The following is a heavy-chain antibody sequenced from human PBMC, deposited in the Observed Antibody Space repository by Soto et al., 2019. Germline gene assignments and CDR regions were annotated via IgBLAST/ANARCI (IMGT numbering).Heavy chain of an antibody. V-gene: IGHV1-3*04. Sequence: QAQFLQSGAELKKPGASVKVSCKTSGYIFSDYPIHWVRQAPGRGLEWVARINTGNGTTRYSPRLQGRVTLRTDTSASTVNMLLTGLRIEDTAVYYCASNAFDYWGQGTMVAVS. CDR1: GYIFSDYP. CDR3: ASNAFDY. CDR2: INTGNGTT. J-gene: IGHJ4*02.